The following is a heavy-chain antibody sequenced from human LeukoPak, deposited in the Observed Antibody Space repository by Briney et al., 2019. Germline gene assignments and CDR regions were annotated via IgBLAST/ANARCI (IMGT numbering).Heavy chain of an antibody. Sequence: PGGSLRLNGAASGFTCADHGWERVGQGQGKGLEWGSALSGSGASTVHADSGRGRITISTDNSKNTLYLQMNSVRADYTAVYYCAKATYASGSYYTYIDYWGQGTLVTASS. CDR2: LSGSGAST. CDR3: AKATYASGSYYTYIDY. D-gene: IGHD3-10*01. CDR1: GFTCADHG. J-gene: IGHJ4*02. V-gene: IGHV3-23*01.